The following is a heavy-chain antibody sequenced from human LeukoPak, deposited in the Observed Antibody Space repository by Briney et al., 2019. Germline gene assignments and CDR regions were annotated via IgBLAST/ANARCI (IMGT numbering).Heavy chain of an antibody. CDR1: GGSISSYY. CDR3: ARGQGATVPQVGKNWFDP. CDR2: IYYSGST. V-gene: IGHV4-59*12. J-gene: IGHJ5*02. Sequence: RASETLSLTCTVSGGSISSYYWSWIRQPPGKGLEWIGYIYYSGSTNYNPSLKSRVTISVDTSKNQFFLKLISVTVADTAVYYCARGQGATVPQVGKNWFDPWGQGTRVTVSS. D-gene: IGHD1-26*01.